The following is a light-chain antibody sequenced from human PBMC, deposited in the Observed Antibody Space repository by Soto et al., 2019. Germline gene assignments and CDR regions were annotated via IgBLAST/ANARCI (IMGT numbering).Light chain of an antibody. CDR3: QQYDSSPVT. Sequence: EIVLTRSPGTLSLSPGERATLSCRASQSVSSSYLAWYQQKPGQAARLLIYGASSRATGIPDRFSGSGSGTDFTLTISRLEPEDFAVYYCQQYDSSPVTFGQGTKVEIK. J-gene: IGKJ1*01. CDR2: GAS. CDR1: QSVSSSY. V-gene: IGKV3-20*01.